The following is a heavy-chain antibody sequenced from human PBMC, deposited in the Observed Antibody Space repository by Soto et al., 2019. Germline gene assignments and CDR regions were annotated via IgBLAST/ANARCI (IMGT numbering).Heavy chain of an antibody. CDR2: INHSGGS. Sequence: WTWIRQPPGKGLEWIGEINHSGGSDYNPSLKGRVTISGDTSKNQFSLKLTSLTAADTAVYYCARGQLILQHWGQGTLVTVSS. V-gene: IGHV4-34*01. D-gene: IGHD1-1*01. J-gene: IGHJ1*01. CDR3: ARGQLILQH.